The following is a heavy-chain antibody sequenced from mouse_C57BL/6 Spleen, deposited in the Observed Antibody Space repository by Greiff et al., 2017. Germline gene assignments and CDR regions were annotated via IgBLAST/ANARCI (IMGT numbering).Heavy chain of an antibody. CDR1: GYTFTSYG. D-gene: IGHD1-1*01. J-gene: IGHJ1*03. CDR2: IYPRSGNT. V-gene: IGHV1-81*01. CDR3: ARILYYGSSYGYFDV. Sequence: QVQLKQSGAELARPGASVKLSCKASGYTFTSYGISWVKQRTGQGLEWIGEIYPRSGNTYYNEKFKGKATLTADKSSSTEYMELRSLTAEDSAVYFCARILYYGSSYGYFDVWGTGTTVTVSS.